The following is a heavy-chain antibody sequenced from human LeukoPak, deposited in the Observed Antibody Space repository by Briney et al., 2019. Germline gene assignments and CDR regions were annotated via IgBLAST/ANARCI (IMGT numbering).Heavy chain of an antibody. Sequence: PGGSLRLSCAASGFTFNNHGVYWVRQAPGKGLEWVAFIRYDSSHEYYADSVKGRFTISRDNSKNTVYLQMNSLRDEDTAVYYCAKERVTTIFGVIINAFDVWGQGTMVTVSS. CDR1: GFTFNNHG. CDR3: AKERVTTIFGVIINAFDV. J-gene: IGHJ3*01. CDR2: IRYDSSHE. D-gene: IGHD3-3*01. V-gene: IGHV3-30*02.